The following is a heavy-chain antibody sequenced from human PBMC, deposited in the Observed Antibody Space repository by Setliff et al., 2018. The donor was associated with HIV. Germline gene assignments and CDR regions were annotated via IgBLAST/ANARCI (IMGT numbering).Heavy chain of an antibody. Sequence: PGGSLRLSCEASGFTFSTYWMSWVRQAPGKGLEWVANIKKDGSEKFYVDSVKGRFTISRDNAKNSLSLQMNSLRAEDTAMYYWARVRAGCVGCARGVYYFDSWGQGTLVTVSS. CDR3: ARVRAGCVGCARGVYYFDS. D-gene: IGHD2-15*01. J-gene: IGHJ4*02. V-gene: IGHV3-7*01. CDR2: IKKDGSEK. CDR1: GFTFSTYW.